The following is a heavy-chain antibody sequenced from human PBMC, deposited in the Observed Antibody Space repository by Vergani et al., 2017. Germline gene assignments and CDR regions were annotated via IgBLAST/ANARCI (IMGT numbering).Heavy chain of an antibody. CDR1: GGSINSHNYY. J-gene: IGHJ4*02. CDR3: ARGSCLGGSCYKPLFDY. CDR2: IHTSGST. V-gene: IGHV4-61*02. D-gene: IGHD2-15*01. Sequence: QVQLQESGPGLVKPSQTLSLTCTVSGGSINSHNYYWSWIRQPAGKGLEWIGRIHTSGSTNYNPSLKSRVTMSEDTSKNLFSLNLTSVTAADTAVDFCARGSCLGGSCYKPLFDYWGQGILVTVSS.